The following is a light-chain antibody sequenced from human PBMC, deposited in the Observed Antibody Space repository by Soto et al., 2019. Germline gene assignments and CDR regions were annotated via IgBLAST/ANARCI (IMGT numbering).Light chain of an antibody. J-gene: IGKJ1*01. V-gene: IGKV3-15*01. CDR2: GAS. CDR3: QQYDKWPRT. CDR1: QSLTSN. Sequence: EIVMTQSPATLSVSPGERVTLSCRASQSLTSNLAWYQHKPGQSPRLLIYGASARATGIPARISGSGSGAEYTLTISSLQSEDFAVYYCQQYDKWPRTFGQGTKVDIK.